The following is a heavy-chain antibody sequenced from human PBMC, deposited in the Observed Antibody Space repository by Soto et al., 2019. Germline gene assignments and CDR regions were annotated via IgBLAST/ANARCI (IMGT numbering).Heavy chain of an antibody. CDR1: GGSISSYY. CDR3: ATDSGSGSYSYNYFDP. CDR2: IYYSGST. D-gene: IGHD3-10*01. V-gene: IGHV4-59*01. Sequence: SETLSLTCTVSGGSISSYYWNWIRQPPGKGLEWIGYIYYSGSTNYNPSLKSRVTISIDTPKNQLSLKLNSVTAADTAVYYCATDSGSGSYSYNYFDPWGQGTLVTVSS. J-gene: IGHJ5*02.